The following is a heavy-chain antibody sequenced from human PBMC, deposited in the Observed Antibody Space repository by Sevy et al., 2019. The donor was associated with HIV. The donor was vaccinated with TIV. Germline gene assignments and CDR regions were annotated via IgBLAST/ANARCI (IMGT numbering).Heavy chain of an antibody. CDR1: GFTFSDYY. CDR3: AREVSITIFGVVTTSEVFDY. J-gene: IGHJ4*02. Sequence: GGSRRLSCAASGFTFSDYYMSWIRQAPGKGLEWVSYISSSGSTIYYADSVKGRFTISRDNAKNSLYLQMNSLRAEDTAVYYCAREVSITIFGVVTTSEVFDYWGQGTLVTVSS. D-gene: IGHD3-3*01. CDR2: ISSSGSTI. V-gene: IGHV3-11*01.